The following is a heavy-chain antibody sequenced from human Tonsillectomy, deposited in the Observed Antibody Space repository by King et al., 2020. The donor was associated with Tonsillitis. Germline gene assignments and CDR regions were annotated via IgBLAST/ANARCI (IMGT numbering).Heavy chain of an antibody. V-gene: IGHV3-23*04. CDR2: ISGSGANT. Sequence: VQLVESGGGLVQPGESLRLSCAASAFTFSNYAMNWVRQAPGKGLEWVSAISGSGANTYYADSVEGRFTISRDNSKNMLYLQMSSLRAEDTALYYCAKDMYSSDWYATFDYWGQGTLVTVSS. D-gene: IGHD6-19*01. CDR3: AKDMYSSDWYATFDY. CDR1: AFTFSNYA. J-gene: IGHJ4*02.